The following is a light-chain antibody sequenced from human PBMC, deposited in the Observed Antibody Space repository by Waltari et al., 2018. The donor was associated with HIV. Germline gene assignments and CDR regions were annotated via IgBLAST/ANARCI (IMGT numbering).Light chain of an antibody. J-gene: IGLJ3*02. V-gene: IGLV2-14*03. CDR3: SSYTSSSTRV. CDR1: SSDVGGYNY. Sequence: QSALTQPASVSGSPGQSITISCTGTSSDVGGYNYVSWYQQHPGKAPKLMIYDVSNRPSGVSNRFSASKSGNTASLTISGLQAEDEADYYCSSYTSSSTRVSGGGTKLTVL. CDR2: DVS.